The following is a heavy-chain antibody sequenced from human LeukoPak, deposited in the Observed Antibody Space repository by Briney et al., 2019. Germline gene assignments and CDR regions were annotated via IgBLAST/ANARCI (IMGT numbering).Heavy chain of an antibody. D-gene: IGHD2-21*02. V-gene: IGHV1-46*01. J-gene: IGHJ6*02. CDR2: INPSGGST. CDR3: AVSLYYYYGMDV. CDR1: GYTFTSYY. Sequence: ASVKVSCKASGYTFTSYYMHWVRQAPGQGLEWMGIINPSGGSTSYAQKFQGRVTMTRDTSTSTVYMELSSLGSEDTAVYYCAVSLYYYYGMDVWGQGTTVTVSS.